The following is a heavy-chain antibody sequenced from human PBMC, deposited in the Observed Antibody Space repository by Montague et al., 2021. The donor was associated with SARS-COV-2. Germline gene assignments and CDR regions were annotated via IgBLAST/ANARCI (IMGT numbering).Heavy chain of an antibody. Sequence: SRSLSLSASGFTFSSYSVNWVRQAPGKGLEWISYISSSTNIIYYADSVKGRFTISRDNARNSLYLQMNSLRVDDTAVYYCAKDLVLRAARPDALDVWGQGTVVTVSS. D-gene: IGHD6-6*01. CDR2: ISSSTNII. CDR1: GFTFSSYS. V-gene: IGHV3-48*04. CDR3: AKDLVLRAARPDALDV. J-gene: IGHJ3*01.